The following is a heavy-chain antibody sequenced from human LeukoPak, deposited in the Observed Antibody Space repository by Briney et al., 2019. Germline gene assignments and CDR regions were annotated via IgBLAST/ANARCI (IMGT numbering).Heavy chain of an antibody. Sequence: GGSLRLSCAASGLTFSSYSMNWVRQAPGKGLEWVSSITSSSSYIYNADSVKGRFTISRDNSKNTLYLQMHSLRPEDTAVYYCARSLYYYDSSGYYYYWGQGTLVTVSS. V-gene: IGHV3-21*01. D-gene: IGHD3-22*01. CDR1: GLTFSSYS. J-gene: IGHJ4*02. CDR2: ITSSSSYI. CDR3: ARSLYYYDSSGYYYY.